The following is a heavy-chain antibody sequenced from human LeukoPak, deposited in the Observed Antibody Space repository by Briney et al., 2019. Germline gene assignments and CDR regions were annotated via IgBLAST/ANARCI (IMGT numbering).Heavy chain of an antibody. CDR2: IYYSGST. CDR1: GGSISSGGYY. Sequence: SQTLSLTCTVSGGSISSGGYYLSWIRQHPGKGLEWIGYIYYSGSTYYNPSLKSRVTISVDTSKNQFSLKLSSVTAADTAVYYCARAWGHSSSWPCMDVWGQGTTVTVSS. CDR3: ARAWGHSSSWPCMDV. V-gene: IGHV4-31*03. J-gene: IGHJ6*02. D-gene: IGHD6-13*01.